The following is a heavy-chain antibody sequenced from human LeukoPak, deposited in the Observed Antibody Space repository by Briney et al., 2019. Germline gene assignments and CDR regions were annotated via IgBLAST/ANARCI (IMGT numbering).Heavy chain of an antibody. J-gene: IGHJ4*02. V-gene: IGHV3-73*01. Sequence: GGSLRLSCAASGFTFSGSAMHWVRQASGKGLEWVGRIRGKANSYATAYAASVKGRFTISRDDSKNTAYLQMNSLKTEDTAVYYCTSSWIRSWYLSYWGQGTLVTVSS. CDR3: TSSWIRSWYLSY. D-gene: IGHD6-13*01. CDR1: GFTFSGSA. CDR2: IRGKANSYAT.